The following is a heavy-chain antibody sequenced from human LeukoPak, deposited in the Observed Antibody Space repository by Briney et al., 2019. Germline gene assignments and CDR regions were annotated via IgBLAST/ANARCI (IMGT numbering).Heavy chain of an antibody. CDR1: GYTFTGYY. J-gene: IGHJ3*02. CDR3: ASSAEYYGSGSWLGDDAFDI. V-gene: IGHV1-2*02. D-gene: IGHD3-10*01. Sequence: ASVKVSCKASGYTFTGYYMHWVRQAPGQRLEWMGWINPNSGGTNYAQKFQGRVTMTRDTSISTAYMELSRLRSDDTAVYYCASSAEYYGSGSWLGDDAFDIWGRGTMVTVSS. CDR2: INPNSGGT.